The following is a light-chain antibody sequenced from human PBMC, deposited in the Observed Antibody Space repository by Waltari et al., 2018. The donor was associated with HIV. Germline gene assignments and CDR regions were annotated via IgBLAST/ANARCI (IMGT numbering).Light chain of an antibody. J-gene: IGKJ5*01. V-gene: IGKV3-15*01. Sequence: EIVLTQSPATLSVSPGQRATLSCRSIQSVSNNLAWYQQKPGQSPRLLNYVASARATGMLARFSGSGSGTEFTLSVSRLQSQDFAVYYCQQYNDWLLVIFGQGTRLEIE. CDR3: QQYNDWLLVI. CDR1: QSVSNN. CDR2: VAS.